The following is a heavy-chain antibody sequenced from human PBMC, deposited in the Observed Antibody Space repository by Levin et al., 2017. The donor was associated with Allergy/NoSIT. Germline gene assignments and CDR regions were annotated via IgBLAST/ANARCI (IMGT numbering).Heavy chain of an antibody. D-gene: IGHD1-14*01. Sequence: GGSLRLSCKGSGYTFTSYWISWVRQTPGKGLEWMGRIDPSDSYTNYSPSFQGHVTTSAEKSITTAYLQWSSLKASDTAMYYCARHRNLEAFDIWGQGTMVTVSS. CDR1: GYTFTSYW. V-gene: IGHV5-10-1*01. CDR3: ARHRNLEAFDI. J-gene: IGHJ3*02. CDR2: IDPSDSYT.